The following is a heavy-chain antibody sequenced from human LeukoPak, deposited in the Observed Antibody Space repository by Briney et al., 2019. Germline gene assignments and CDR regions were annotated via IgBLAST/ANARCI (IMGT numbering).Heavy chain of an antibody. CDR1: GFSFSTDW. CDR3: VRSQYSSSS. V-gene: IGHV3-7*01. D-gene: IGHD6-13*01. J-gene: IGHJ4*02. Sequence: PGGSLRLSCAASGFSFSTDWVGWVRQAPGKGLEWVANIKDDVSERHYVDSVKGRFTISRDNAKNSLYLQMNSPRVEDTALYYCVRSQYSSSSWGQGTLVAVSS. CDR2: IKDDVSER.